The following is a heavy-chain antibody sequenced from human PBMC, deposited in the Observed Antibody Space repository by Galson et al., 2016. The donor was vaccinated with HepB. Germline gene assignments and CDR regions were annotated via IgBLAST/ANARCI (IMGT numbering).Heavy chain of an antibody. Sequence: SETLSLTCAVSGGSVRSDYYYWSWIRQPPGKGLEWIGYIYNRGSTNYNPSLKSRVTISVDTSKNQLSLKLTSVTAADTAVYYCASGRDYSSSLEFWGQGALVTVSS. V-gene: IGHV4-61*01. D-gene: IGHD6-6*01. CDR1: GGSVRSDYYY. J-gene: IGHJ4*02. CDR2: IYNRGST. CDR3: ASGRDYSSSLEF.